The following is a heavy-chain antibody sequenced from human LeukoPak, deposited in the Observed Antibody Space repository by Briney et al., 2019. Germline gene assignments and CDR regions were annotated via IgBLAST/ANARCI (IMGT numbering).Heavy chain of an antibody. Sequence: SQTLSLTCTVSGGSISSGDYYWSWIRQSPRKGLKWIGYIYYSGSTYYNPSLKSRVTISVDTSKNQFSLKLSSVTAADTAVYYCARVVWFGELAYYFDYWGQGTLVTVSS. CDR2: IYYSGST. V-gene: IGHV4-30-4*01. CDR1: GGSISSGDYY. CDR3: ARVVWFGELAYYFDY. J-gene: IGHJ4*02. D-gene: IGHD3-10*01.